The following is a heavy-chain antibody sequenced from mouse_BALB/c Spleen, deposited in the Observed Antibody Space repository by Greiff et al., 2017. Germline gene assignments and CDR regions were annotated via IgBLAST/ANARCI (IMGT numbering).Heavy chain of an antibody. CDR1: GYTFTDYW. CDR2: IDTSDSYT. D-gene: IGHD4-1*01. J-gene: IGHJ2*01. V-gene: IGHV1-69*01. Sequence: QVQLQQPGAELVMPGASVKMSCKASGYTFTDYWMHWVKQRPGQGLEWIGAIDTSDSYTSYNQKFKGKATLTVDESSSTAYMQLSSLTSEDSAVYYCARSRLGLRYFDYWGQGTTLTVSS. CDR3: ARSRLGLRYFDY.